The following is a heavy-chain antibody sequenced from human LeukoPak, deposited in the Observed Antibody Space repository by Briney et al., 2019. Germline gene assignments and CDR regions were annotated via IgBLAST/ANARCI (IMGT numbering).Heavy chain of an antibody. J-gene: IGHJ4*02. CDR2: ISSSTTYI. CDR3: ARGAAGYVGASSFDF. CDR1: GFTFSSYS. Sequence: GGSLRLSCAASGFTFSSYSMNWVRQAPGKGLEWVSSISSSTTYISYADSVKGRFTISRDNAKNSLYLQMNSLRAEDTAVYYCARGAAGYVGASSFDFWGQGTLVTVSS. V-gene: IGHV3-21*01. D-gene: IGHD1-26*01.